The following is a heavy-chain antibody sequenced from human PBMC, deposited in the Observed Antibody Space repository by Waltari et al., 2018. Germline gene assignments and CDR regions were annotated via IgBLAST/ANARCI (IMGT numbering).Heavy chain of an antibody. V-gene: IGHV3-30-3*01. J-gene: IGHJ4*02. CDR2: ISHDVSNK. CDR3: ARDGSIYYDSSGYYPFDY. Sequence: LEWVAVISHDVSNKYYADSVKGRFTISRDNSKNTLYLQMNSLRAEDTAVYYCARDGSIYYDSSGYYPFDYWGQGTLVTVSS. D-gene: IGHD3-22*01.